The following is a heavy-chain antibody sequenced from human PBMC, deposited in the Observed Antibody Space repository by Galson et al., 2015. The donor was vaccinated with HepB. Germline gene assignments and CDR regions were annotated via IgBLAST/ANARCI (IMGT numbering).Heavy chain of an antibody. CDR1: GFTFSSYA. D-gene: IGHD2-2*01. Sequence: SLRLSCAASGFTFSSYAMSWVRQAPGKGLEWVSAISGSGGSTYYADSVKGRFTISRDNSKNTLYLQMNSLRAEDTAVYYCAKPWRGALPAPTGGAYYWGQGTLVTVSS. CDR2: ISGSGGST. CDR3: AKPWRGALPAPTGGAYY. J-gene: IGHJ4*02. V-gene: IGHV3-23*01.